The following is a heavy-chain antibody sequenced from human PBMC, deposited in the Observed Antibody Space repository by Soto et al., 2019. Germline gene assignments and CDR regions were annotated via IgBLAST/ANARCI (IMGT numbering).Heavy chain of an antibody. D-gene: IGHD6-6*01. J-gene: IGHJ4*02. V-gene: IGHV5-51*01. Sequence: GESLKISCKGSGYSFTSYWIGWVRQMPGKGLGWMGIIYPGDSDTRYSPSFQGQVTISADKSISTAYLQWSSLKASDTAMYYCARLRNIAARPDAYYFDYWGQGTLVTVSS. CDR2: IYPGDSDT. CDR3: ARLRNIAARPDAYYFDY. CDR1: GYSFTSYW.